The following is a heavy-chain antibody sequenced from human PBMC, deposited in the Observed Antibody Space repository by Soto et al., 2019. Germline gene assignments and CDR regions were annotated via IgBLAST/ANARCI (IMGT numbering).Heavy chain of an antibody. J-gene: IGHJ5*02. CDR3: ARGYNYDFWSGYSPGRWFDP. D-gene: IGHD3-3*01. CDR1: GGSFSGYY. CDR2: INHSGST. V-gene: IGHV4-34*01. Sequence: QVQLQQWGAGLLKPSETLSLTCAVYGGSFSGYYWSWIRQPPGKGLEWIGEINHSGSTNYNPSLKSRVTISVDTSKKQFSLKLSSVTAADTAVYYCARGYNYDFWSGYSPGRWFDPWGQGTLVTVSS.